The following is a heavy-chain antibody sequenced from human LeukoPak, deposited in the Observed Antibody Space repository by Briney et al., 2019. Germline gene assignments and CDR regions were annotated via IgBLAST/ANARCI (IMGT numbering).Heavy chain of an antibody. CDR3: ARTNGDYVRSYYYGMDV. V-gene: IGHV5-51*01. CDR1: GYSFTSYW. CDR2: IYPGDSDT. D-gene: IGHD4-17*01. Sequence: PGESLKISCKGSGYSFTSYWIGWVRQMPGKGLEWMGIIYPGDSDTRYSPSFQGQVTISADKSISTAYLQWSSLKASDTAMYYCARTNGDYVRSYYYGMDVWGQGTTVTVSS. J-gene: IGHJ6*02.